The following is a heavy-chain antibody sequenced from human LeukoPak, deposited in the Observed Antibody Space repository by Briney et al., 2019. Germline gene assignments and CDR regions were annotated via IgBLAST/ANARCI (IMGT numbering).Heavy chain of an antibody. J-gene: IGHJ4*02. D-gene: IGHD3-10*01. CDR1: GFTFSSYA. V-gene: IGHV3-23*01. CDR3: AKEGGDGSGSVDY. CDR2: VIGSGGST. Sequence: GGSLRLSCSASGFTFSSYAMSWGRQAPGKGLEWVSAVIGSGGSTYYADSVKGRFTISRDNSKNTLYLQMNSLRAEDTAVYYCAKEGGDGSGSVDYWGQGTLVTVSS.